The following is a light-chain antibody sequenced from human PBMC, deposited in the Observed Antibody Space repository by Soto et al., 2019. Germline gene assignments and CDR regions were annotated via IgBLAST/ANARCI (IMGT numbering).Light chain of an antibody. CDR3: QQYNNWPQT. CDR1: QSVSSN. V-gene: IGKV3-15*01. Sequence: EKLMAQSPATLSVSPGERVTLSCRASQSVSSNLAWYQQKPGQAPRLLIYGASTRATGIPARFSGSGSGTEFTLTISSLQSEDFAVYYCQQYNNWPQTFGQGTKVDIK. CDR2: GAS. J-gene: IGKJ1*01.